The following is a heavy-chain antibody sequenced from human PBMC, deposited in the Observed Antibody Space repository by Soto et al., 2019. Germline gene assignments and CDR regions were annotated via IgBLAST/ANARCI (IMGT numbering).Heavy chain of an antibody. J-gene: IGHJ5*02. CDR2: ISSSSSYI. V-gene: IGHV3-21*01. CDR3: ASTSYDILTGSNWFDP. CDR1: VFTFISYS. Sequence: GWSLRLSCASSVFTFISYSMNWVRQAPGKGLEWVSSISSSSSYIYYADSVKGRFTISRDNAKNSLYLQMNSLRAEDTAVYYCASTSYDILTGSNWFDPWGQGTLVTVSS. D-gene: IGHD3-9*01.